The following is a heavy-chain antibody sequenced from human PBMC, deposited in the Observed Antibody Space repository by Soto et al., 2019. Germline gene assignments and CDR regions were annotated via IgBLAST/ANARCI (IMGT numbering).Heavy chain of an antibody. CDR2: IYYSGST. CDR3: ASVPHDSLFDP. J-gene: IGHJ5*02. CDR1: GGSISSGVYY. D-gene: IGHD3-22*01. Sequence: SETLSLTCTVSGGSISSGVYYWSWIRQHPGKGLEWIGYIYYSGSTYYNPSLKSRVTISVDTSKNQFSLKLSSVTAADTAVYYCASVPHDSLFDPWGQGTLVLVSS. V-gene: IGHV4-31*03.